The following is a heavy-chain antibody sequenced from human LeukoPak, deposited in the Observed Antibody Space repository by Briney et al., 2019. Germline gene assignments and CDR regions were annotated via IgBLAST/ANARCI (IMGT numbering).Heavy chain of an antibody. CDR3: ARGLRLGEGVQDPFGDY. Sequence: ASVKVSCKASGYSFTGYYMHWMRQAPGQGLEWMGWTNPNSGGTNYAQKFQGRVTMTRDTSISTAYMELSRLRSDDTAVYYCARGLRLGEGVQDPFGDYWGQGTLVTVSS. J-gene: IGHJ4*02. D-gene: IGHD3-16*01. CDR1: GYSFTGYY. V-gene: IGHV1-2*02. CDR2: TNPNSGGT.